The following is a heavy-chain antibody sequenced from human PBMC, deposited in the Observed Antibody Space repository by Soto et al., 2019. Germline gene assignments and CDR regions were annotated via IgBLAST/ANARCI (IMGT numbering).Heavy chain of an antibody. CDR1: GCTFSSYA. CDR3: ARDATYSSSWHIWFDP. CDR2: IIPIFGTA. D-gene: IGHD6-13*01. J-gene: IGHJ5*02. V-gene: IGHV1-69*06. Sequence: RASVKVSCKASGCTFSSYAISWVRQAPGQGLEWMGGIIPIFGTANYAQKFQGRVTITADKSTSTAYMELSSLRSEDTAVYYCARDATYSSSWHIWFDPWGQGTLVTVSS.